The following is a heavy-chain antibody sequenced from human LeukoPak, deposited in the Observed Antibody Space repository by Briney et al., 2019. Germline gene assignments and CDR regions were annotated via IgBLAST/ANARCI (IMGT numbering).Heavy chain of an antibody. D-gene: IGHD3-22*01. V-gene: IGHV3-23*01. Sequence: GGSLRLSCAASGFTFSSYGMSWVRQAPGKGLEWVSSLTTGGSTFYADSVKGRFIISRDNSKNTLYLQMNSLRAEDTAVYYCAKVAGYYYDSSGPIGDAFDIWGQGTMVTVSS. CDR2: LTTGGST. CDR3: AKVAGYYYDSSGPIGDAFDI. J-gene: IGHJ3*02. CDR1: GFTFSSYG.